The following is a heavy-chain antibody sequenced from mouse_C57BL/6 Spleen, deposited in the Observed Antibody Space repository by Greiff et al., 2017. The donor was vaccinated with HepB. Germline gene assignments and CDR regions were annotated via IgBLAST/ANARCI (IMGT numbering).Heavy chain of an antibody. D-gene: IGHD2-4*01. CDR2: ISSGSSTI. CDR1: GFTFSDYG. V-gene: IGHV5-17*01. CDR3: ARPYDYDGYFDV. Sequence: DVHLVESGGGLVKPGGSLKLSCAASGFTFSDYGMHWVRQAPEEGLEWVAYISSGSSTIYYADTVKGRFTISRDNAKNTLFLQMTSLRSEDTAMYYCARPYDYDGYFDVWGTGTTVTVSS. J-gene: IGHJ1*03.